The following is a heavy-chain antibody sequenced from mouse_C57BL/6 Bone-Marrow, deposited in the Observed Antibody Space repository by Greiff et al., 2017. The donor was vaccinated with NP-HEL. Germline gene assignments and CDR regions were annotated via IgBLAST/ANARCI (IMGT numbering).Heavy chain of an antibody. J-gene: IGHJ2*01. Sequence: SGAELVRPGASVTLSCKASGYTFTDYEMHWVKQTPVHGLEWIGAIDPETGGTAYNQKFKGKAILTADKSSSTAYMELRSLTSEDSAVYYCTRSYDGYYSYYFDYWGQGTTLTVSS. D-gene: IGHD2-3*01. V-gene: IGHV1-15*01. CDR1: GYTFTDYE. CDR2: IDPETGGT. CDR3: TRSYDGYYSYYFDY.